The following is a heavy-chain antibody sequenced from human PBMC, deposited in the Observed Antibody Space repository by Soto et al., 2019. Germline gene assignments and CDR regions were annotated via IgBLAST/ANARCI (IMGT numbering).Heavy chain of an antibody. J-gene: IGHJ4*02. CDR3: ARGHVAAPAGIFGY. CDR2: IYSGGSA. Sequence: EVQLVESGGGLIQPGGSLRLSCAASGFTVSTNFMYWVRQAPGKGLEWVSLIYSGGSAYYADSVKGRFTISRDNSRNTLHLQMNSLRAEDTAVYYCARGHVAAPAGIFGYCGQGTLVTVSS. D-gene: IGHD6-13*01. V-gene: IGHV3-53*01. CDR1: GFTVSTNF.